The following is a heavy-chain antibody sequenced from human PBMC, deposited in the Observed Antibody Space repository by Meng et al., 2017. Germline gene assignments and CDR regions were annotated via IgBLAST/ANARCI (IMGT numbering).Heavy chain of an antibody. J-gene: IGHJ4*02. CDR2: VTHSCDII. CDR3: ATVLITGTRYPTDY. Sequence: GESLKISCAVSGFPFSISAMTWIRQAPGKGLEWVSGVTHSCDIIYYAGSVKGRFTISRDNSKNTLYLQMSSLTAEDTAIYYCATVLITGTRYPTDYWGQGTLVTVSS. V-gene: IGHV3-23*01. CDR1: GFPFSISA. D-gene: IGHD1-20*01.